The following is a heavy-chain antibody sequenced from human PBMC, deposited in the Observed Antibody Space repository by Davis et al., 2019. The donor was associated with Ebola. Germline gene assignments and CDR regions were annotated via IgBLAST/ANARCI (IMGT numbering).Heavy chain of an antibody. D-gene: IGHD2-2*01. V-gene: IGHV3-53*01. J-gene: IGHJ4*02. CDR2: MYGGRI. CDR3: ATVTYHLPIY. CDR1: GASFTNVW. Sequence: GESLKISCVASGASFTNVWVSWVRQAPGKGLEWVSVMYGGRIHYADSVKGRFTISRDSAKNSLYLQMSSLRAEDTAVYYCATVTYHLPIYWGQGTLVAVSS.